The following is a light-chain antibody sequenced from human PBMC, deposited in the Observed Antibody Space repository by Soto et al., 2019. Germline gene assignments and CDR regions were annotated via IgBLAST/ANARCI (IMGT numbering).Light chain of an antibody. CDR1: QGISSF. J-gene: IGKJ3*01. CDR3: QQLNSFPIP. V-gene: IGKV1-9*01. Sequence: IQLTQSPSSLSASVGDRVTITCRASQGISSFLAWYQQKPGKAPKLLISGASTLQSGVPSRLSGSGSGTDFTLTIGSLQPEDFATYYCQQLNSFPIPFGPGTKVDIK. CDR2: GAS.